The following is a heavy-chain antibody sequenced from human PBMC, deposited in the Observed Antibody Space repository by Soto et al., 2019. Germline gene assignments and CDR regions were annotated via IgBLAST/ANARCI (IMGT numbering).Heavy chain of an antibody. J-gene: IGHJ5*02. CDR3: ARYFVNDYGDPGWLDP. Sequence: QVHLVQSGAEVKMPGASLKVSCKASGYTFTSYGITWVRQAPGQGLAWMGWINGYNGHTKYAQKLQGRVPMTTDTSPSTAFMELRSLRSDDTAVYYCARYFVNDYGDPGWLDPWGQGTLVTVSS. D-gene: IGHD4-17*01. CDR2: INGYNGHT. CDR1: GYTFTSYG. V-gene: IGHV1-18*01.